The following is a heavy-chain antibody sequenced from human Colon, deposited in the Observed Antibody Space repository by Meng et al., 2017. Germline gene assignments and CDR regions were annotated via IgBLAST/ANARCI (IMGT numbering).Heavy chain of an antibody. CDR2: IYYTGNT. V-gene: IGHV4-61*03. Sequence: LSVSGPGLVTPSATLSLTCTVSGGSVSSGDYYWSWIRQSPGKGLEWIGYIYYTGNTNYNPSLASRVSMSLDTSKNHFSLHLTSVTAADTAIYYCARVNGDFDEAWFDPWGQGTLVTVSS. CDR3: ARVNGDFDEAWFDP. J-gene: IGHJ5*02. D-gene: IGHD4-17*01. CDR1: GGSVSSGDYY.